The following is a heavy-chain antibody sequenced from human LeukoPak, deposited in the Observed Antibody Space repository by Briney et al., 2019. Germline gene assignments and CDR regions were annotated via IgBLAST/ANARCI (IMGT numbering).Heavy chain of an antibody. V-gene: IGHV3-21*01. CDR3: ARSSPHCSSTSCYNDAFDI. CDR1: GFTFSSYS. J-gene: IGHJ3*02. D-gene: IGHD2-2*02. CDR2: ISSSSSYI. Sequence: GGSLRLSCAASGFTFSSYSMNWVRQAPGKGLEWVLSISSSSSYIYYADSVKGRFTISRDNAKNSLYLQMNSLRAEDTAVYYCARSSPHCSSTSCYNDAFDIWGQGTMVTVSS.